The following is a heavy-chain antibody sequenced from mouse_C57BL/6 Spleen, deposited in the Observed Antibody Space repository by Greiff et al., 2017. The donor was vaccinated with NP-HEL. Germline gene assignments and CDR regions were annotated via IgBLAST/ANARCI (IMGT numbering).Heavy chain of an antibody. CDR3: AREVYRRGFAY. CDR1: GYSITSGYY. Sequence: EVKLEESGPGLVKPSQSLSLTCSVTGYSITSGYYWNWIRQFPGNKLEWMGYISYDGSNNYNPSLKNRISITRDTSKNQFFLKLNSVTTEDTATYYCAREVYRRGFAYWGQGTLVTVSA. V-gene: IGHV3-6*01. CDR2: ISYDGSN. J-gene: IGHJ3*01. D-gene: IGHD1-1*01.